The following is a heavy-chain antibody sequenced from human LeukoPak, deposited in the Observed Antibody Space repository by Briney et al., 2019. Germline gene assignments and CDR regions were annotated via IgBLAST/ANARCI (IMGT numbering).Heavy chain of an antibody. D-gene: IGHD4-17*01. Sequence: GGSLRLSCAASGFTFSSYGMHWVRQAPGKGLEWVAVISYDGSNKYFADSVKGRFTISRDNSKNTLYLQMNSLRAEDTAVYYCAKTTVTTSHTGGLDYWGQGTLVTVSS. CDR2: ISYDGSNK. CDR1: GFTFSSYG. V-gene: IGHV3-30*18. CDR3: AKTTVTTSHTGGLDY. J-gene: IGHJ4*02.